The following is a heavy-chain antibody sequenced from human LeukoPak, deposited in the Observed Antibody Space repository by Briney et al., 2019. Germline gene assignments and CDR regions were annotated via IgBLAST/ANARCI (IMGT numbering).Heavy chain of an antibody. V-gene: IGHV1-8*01. D-gene: IGHD5-18*01. CDR2: MNPNSGNT. Sequence: ASVTVSFKASGYTFTSYDINWVRQASGQGLEWMGWMNPNSGNTGYAQKFQGRVTMTRNTSISTAYMELSSLRSEDTAVYYCARGDSYGYDYWGQGTLVTVSS. J-gene: IGHJ4*02. CDR3: ARGDSYGYDY. CDR1: GYTFTSYD.